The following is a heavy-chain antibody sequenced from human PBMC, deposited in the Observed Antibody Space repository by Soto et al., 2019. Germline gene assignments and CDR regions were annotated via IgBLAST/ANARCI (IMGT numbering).Heavy chain of an antibody. V-gene: IGHV3-7*01. CDR3: ARGVRDFSYGDVFDV. D-gene: IGHD2-8*01. CDR2: IKEDGSVV. Sequence: GGSLRLSCAASAFTFSIYWMSWVRQAPGKGLEWVANIKEDGSVVYYADSVRGRFTISRDSAKNSLYLQMSSLRAEDTAVYYCARGVRDFSYGDVFDVWGQGTLVTVSS. CDR1: AFTFSIYW. J-gene: IGHJ3*01.